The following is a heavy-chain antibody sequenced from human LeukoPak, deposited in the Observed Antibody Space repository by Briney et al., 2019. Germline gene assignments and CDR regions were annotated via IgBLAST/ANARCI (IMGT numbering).Heavy chain of an antibody. D-gene: IGHD2-2*01. Sequence: GSLRLSCAASGFTFSSYWMSWVRQAPGKGLEWVSAISGSGGSTYYADSVKGRFTISRDNSKNTLYLQMNSLRAEDTAVYYCAKEAEAGYCSSTSCYGGYWGQGTLVTVSS. CDR3: AKEAEAGYCSSTSCYGGY. CDR2: ISGSGGST. J-gene: IGHJ4*02. V-gene: IGHV3-23*01. CDR1: GFTFSSYW.